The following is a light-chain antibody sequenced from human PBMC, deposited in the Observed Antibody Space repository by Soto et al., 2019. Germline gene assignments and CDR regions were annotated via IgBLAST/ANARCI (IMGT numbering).Light chain of an antibody. J-gene: IGLJ2*01. CDR1: SGSIASNY. CDR2: EDN. Sequence: NFMLTQPHSVSESPGKTVTISCTRSSGSIASNYVQWYQQRPGSAPTTVIYEDNQRPSGVPDRFSGSIDSSSNSASLTISGLKNEDEADYYCQSYDSSNPHVVFGGGTKVTVL. V-gene: IGLV6-57*04. CDR3: QSYDSSNPHVV.